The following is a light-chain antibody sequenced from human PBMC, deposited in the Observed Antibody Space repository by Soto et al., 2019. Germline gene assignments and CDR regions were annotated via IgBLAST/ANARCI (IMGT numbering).Light chain of an antibody. Sequence: QSVLTQPASVSGSPGQSITISCTGTSSDVGGYNYVSWYQQHPGKAPKLMIYDVSNRPSGVSNRFSGSKSGNTASLTISGLQAEDEADHYCSSYTSSSTYVFGTGTQLTVL. CDR2: DVS. CDR1: SSDVGGYNY. CDR3: SSYTSSSTYV. J-gene: IGLJ1*01. V-gene: IGLV2-14*01.